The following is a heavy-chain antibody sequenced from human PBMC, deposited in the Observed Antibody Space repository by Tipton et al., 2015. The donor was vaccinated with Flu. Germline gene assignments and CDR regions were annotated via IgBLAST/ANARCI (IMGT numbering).Heavy chain of an antibody. J-gene: IGHJ4*02. D-gene: IGHD2-2*01. V-gene: IGHV4-39*07. CDR3: ARGDCSSTSCLDY. CDR2: IYYSGTT. Sequence: LRLSCTVSGGSISSYTYYWGWFRQSPGTGLEWIGSIYYSGTTYYNPSLKSRVTMSIDTSKNQFSLKVTSVTAADTAVYYCARGDCSSTSCLDYWGQGTLVTVSS. CDR1: GGSISSYTYY.